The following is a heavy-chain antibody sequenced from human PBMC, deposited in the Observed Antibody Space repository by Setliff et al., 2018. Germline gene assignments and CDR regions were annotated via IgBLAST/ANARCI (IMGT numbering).Heavy chain of an antibody. Sequence: PSETLSLTCNVSGGSIRSYYWSWIRQPPGKGPEWIGYMYYSGTTNYNPSLRSRATISVDTSKNQFSLRLSSVTAADTAVYYCARHDVMVRWFDYWGQGTLVTV. D-gene: IGHD3-10*01. CDR2: MYYSGTT. J-gene: IGHJ4*02. CDR1: GGSIRSYY. V-gene: IGHV4-59*08. CDR3: ARHDVMVRWFDY.